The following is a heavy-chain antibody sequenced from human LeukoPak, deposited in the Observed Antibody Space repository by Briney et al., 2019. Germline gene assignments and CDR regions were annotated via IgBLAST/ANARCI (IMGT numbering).Heavy chain of an antibody. CDR3: ARARQRSVVRGVLDY. D-gene: IGHD3-10*01. J-gene: IGHJ4*02. CDR1: GYTFTSYG. V-gene: IGHV1-18*01. Sequence: GASVKVSCKASGYTFTSYGISWVRQAPGQGLEWMGWISAYNGNTNYAQKLQGRVTMTTDTSTSTAYMELRSLRSDDTAVYYCARARQRSVVRGVLDYWGQGTLVTVSS. CDR2: ISAYNGNT.